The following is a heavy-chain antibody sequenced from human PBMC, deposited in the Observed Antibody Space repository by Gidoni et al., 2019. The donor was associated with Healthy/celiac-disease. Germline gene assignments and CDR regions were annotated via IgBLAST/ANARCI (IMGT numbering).Heavy chain of an antibody. CDR3: AKDYSSSWNTDLTNFDY. Sequence: EVQLVESGGGLVQPGGSLRLSCAASGFTFSSYAMSWVRQAPGKGLGWVSAISGSGGSTYYADSVKGRFTISRDNSKNTLYLQMNSLRAEDTAVYYCAKDYSSSWNTDLTNFDYWGQGTLVTVSS. CDR2: ISGSGGST. CDR1: GFTFSSYA. D-gene: IGHD6-13*01. J-gene: IGHJ4*02. V-gene: IGHV3-23*04.